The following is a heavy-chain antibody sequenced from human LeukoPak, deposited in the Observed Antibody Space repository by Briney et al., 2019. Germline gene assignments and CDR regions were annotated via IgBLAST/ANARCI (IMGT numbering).Heavy chain of an antibody. CDR1: GYTFTSYG. D-gene: IGHD3-22*01. V-gene: IGHV1-24*01. CDR2: FDPEDGET. Sequence: ASVKVSCKASGYTFTSYGISWVRQAPGQGLEWMGGFDPEDGETIYAQKFQGRVTMTEDTSTDTAYMELSSLRSDDTAVYYCARSQRITMIVVVKGGIDYWGQGTLVTVSS. J-gene: IGHJ4*02. CDR3: ARSQRITMIVVVKGGIDY.